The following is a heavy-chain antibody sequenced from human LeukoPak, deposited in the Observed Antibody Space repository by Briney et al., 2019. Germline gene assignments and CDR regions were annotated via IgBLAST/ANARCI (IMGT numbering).Heavy chain of an antibody. CDR1: GGSISSYY. D-gene: IGHD2-2*01. V-gene: IGHV4-4*07. CDR3: ARGRSSTSCWLRMDV. Sequence: PSETLSLTCTVSGGSISSYYWSWIRQPAGKGLEWIGRIYTSGSTNYNPSLKSRVTMSVDTSKNQFSLKLSSLTAADTAVYYCARGRSSTSCWLRMDVWGQGTTVTVSS. CDR2: IYTSGST. J-gene: IGHJ6*02.